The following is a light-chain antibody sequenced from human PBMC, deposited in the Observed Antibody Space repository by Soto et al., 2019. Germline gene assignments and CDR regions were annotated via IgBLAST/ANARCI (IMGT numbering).Light chain of an antibody. V-gene: IGLV2-14*01. J-gene: IGLJ1*01. Sequence: QYALTQPPFRSVSPGRSITISCTETNNNVGGYNYVYWYQKHPGKAPKLMIYDVSNRPSGVSNRFSGSKSGNTASLTISGLQAEDEADYYCRSYTSSSTKVFGTGTKVTVL. CDR1: NNNVGGYNY. CDR2: DVS. CDR3: RSYTSSSTKV.